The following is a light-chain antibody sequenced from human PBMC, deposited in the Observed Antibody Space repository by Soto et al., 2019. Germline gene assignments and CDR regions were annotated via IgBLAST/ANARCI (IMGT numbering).Light chain of an antibody. Sequence: QSVLTQPASVSGSPGQSITIFCAGTMRDIGAYNLVSWYQQHPGRAPQLIIYEVRNRPSGSSFRFSGSKSGNTASLTISGLQAEDEADYYCSSFTSRSSLIFGGGTNVTVL. J-gene: IGLJ2*01. CDR3: SSFTSRSSLI. V-gene: IGLV2-14*01. CDR2: EVR. CDR1: MRDIGAYNL.